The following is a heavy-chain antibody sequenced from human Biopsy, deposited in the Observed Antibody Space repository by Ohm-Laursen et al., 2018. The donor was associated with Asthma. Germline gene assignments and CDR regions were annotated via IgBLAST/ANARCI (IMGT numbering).Heavy chain of an antibody. CDR3: ASDFPKDYVRYNFQF. CDR1: GYSLTDLS. D-gene: IGHD4-17*01. V-gene: IGHV1-24*01. CDR2: HDHEEGGT. J-gene: IGHJ4*02. Sequence: ASVKVSCKISGYSLTDLSMHWVRQASGQGLEWMGGHDHEEGGTVNARRFQGRVTMTEDTSTGTAYMELSSLSSDDTAVYYCASDFPKDYVRYNFQFWGQGTLVTVSS.